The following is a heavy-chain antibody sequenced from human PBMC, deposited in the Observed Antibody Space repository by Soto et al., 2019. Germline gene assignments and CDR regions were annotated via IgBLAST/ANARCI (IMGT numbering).Heavy chain of an antibody. J-gene: IGHJ4*02. D-gene: IGHD3-10*01. CDR2: ISGSGGST. Sequence: GGSLRPSCAASGFTFSSYAMSWVRQAPGKGLEWVSAISGSGGSTYYADSVKGRFTISRDNSKNTLYLQMNSLRAEDTAVYYCAKCRVDYYGSGSPPYYFDYWGQGTLVTVSS. V-gene: IGHV3-23*01. CDR1: GFTFSSYA. CDR3: AKCRVDYYGSGSPPYYFDY.